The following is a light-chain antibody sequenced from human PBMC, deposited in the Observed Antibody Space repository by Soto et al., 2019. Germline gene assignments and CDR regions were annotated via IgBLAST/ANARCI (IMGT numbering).Light chain of an antibody. J-gene: IGLJ2*01. CDR1: SSDVGGYNY. CDR3: SAYAGSSTWV. Sequence: QSAPTQPPSVSGSPGQSVTFSCIGTSSDVGGYNYVSWYQQYPGKAPKLMIYEVYKRPSGVPDRFSGSKSANTASLTVSGLQPEDEADYYCSAYAGSSTWVFGGGTKLTVL. CDR2: EVY. V-gene: IGLV2-8*01.